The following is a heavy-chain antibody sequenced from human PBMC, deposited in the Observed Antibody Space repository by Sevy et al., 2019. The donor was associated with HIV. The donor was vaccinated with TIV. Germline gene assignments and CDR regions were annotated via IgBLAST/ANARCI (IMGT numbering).Heavy chain of an antibody. D-gene: IGHD6-19*01. CDR3: AREMGSRWYRGWFDP. Sequence: ASVKVSCKASGYTFTSYGISWVRQAPGQGLEWMGWISAYNGNTNYAQKLQGRVTMTTDTSTSTAYMELRSLRSDDTAVYYCAREMGSRWYRGWFDPWGQGTLVTVSS. CDR1: GYTFTSYG. CDR2: ISAYNGNT. J-gene: IGHJ5*01. V-gene: IGHV1-18*01.